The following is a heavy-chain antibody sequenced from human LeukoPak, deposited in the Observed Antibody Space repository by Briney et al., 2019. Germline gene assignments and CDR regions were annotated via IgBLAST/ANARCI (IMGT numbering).Heavy chain of an antibody. D-gene: IGHD4-23*01. CDR3: ARDEADGGRRGDY. Sequence: GGSLRLSCAASGFTFSSYEMNWVRQAPGKGLEWLSYISSSGSAIYYADSVKGRFTISRDNAKNSLYLQMNSLRDEDTAVYYCARDEADGGRRGDYWGQGTLVTVSS. J-gene: IGHJ4*02. CDR1: GFTFSSYE. V-gene: IGHV3-48*03. CDR2: ISSSGSAI.